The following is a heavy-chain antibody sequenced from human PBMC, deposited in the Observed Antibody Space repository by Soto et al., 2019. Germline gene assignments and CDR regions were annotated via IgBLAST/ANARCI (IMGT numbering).Heavy chain of an antibody. CDR2: INHGGST. CDR1: GGSFSGYY. J-gene: IGHJ4*02. V-gene: IGHV4-34*01. D-gene: IGHD3-22*01. CDR3: ARGPEYYYGGSGYVDY. Sequence: QVQLQQWGAGLLKPSETLSLTCGVYGGSFSGYYWSWVRQPPGKGLEWIGEINHGGSTSYNPSLKSRVTISVDTYKNQFSLKLNSVTATATSVYYCARGPEYYYGGSGYVDYWGPGTLVTVSS.